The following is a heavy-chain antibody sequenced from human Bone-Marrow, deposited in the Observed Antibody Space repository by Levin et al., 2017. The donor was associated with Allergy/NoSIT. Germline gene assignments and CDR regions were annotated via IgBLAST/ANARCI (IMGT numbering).Heavy chain of an antibody. Sequence: GESLKISCAASGFTFSNYAMHWVRQAPGKGLEWVSLILYDVNNRYYADSVRGRFTISRDNSKNTLYLQMNSLTPDDTAVYFCARDRDLKRDYFYHYAMDVWGQGTTVTVS. CDR3: ARDRDLKRDYFYHYAMDV. V-gene: IGHV3-30*04. J-gene: IGHJ6*02. CDR1: GFTFSNYA. CDR2: ILYDVNNR. D-gene: IGHD2-21*02.